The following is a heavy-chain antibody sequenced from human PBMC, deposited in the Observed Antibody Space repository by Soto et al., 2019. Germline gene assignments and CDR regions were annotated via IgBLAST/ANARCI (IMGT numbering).Heavy chain of an antibody. D-gene: IGHD3-3*01. J-gene: IGHJ1*01. CDR3: AQRQCDTSYDGWYFQN. Sequence: QITLKESGPTLVKPPQTLTLTCTFSGFSLSTSGVNVGWIRQPPGKAMDWLALIYWDDEQHYSPSLTRRLTITKDTSKNPVVLTMTNMDSVDTATYYCAQRQCDTSYDGWYFQNWGQGTRVVFSS. CDR2: IYWDDEQ. V-gene: IGHV2-5*02. CDR1: GFSLSTSGVN.